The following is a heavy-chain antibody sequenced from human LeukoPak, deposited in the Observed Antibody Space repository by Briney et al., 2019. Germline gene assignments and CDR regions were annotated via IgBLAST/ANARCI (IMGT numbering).Heavy chain of an antibody. J-gene: IGHJ3*02. D-gene: IGHD6-25*01. CDR1: GYTFTGYY. CDR2: INPNSGGT. Sequence: GASVKVSCKASGYTFTGYYMHWLRQAPGQGLEWMGRINPNSGGTNYAQRFQGRVTMTRDTSISTAYMELSRLRSDDTAVYYCALLSGHDAFDIWGQGTMVTVSS. CDR3: ALLSGHDAFDI. V-gene: IGHV1-2*06.